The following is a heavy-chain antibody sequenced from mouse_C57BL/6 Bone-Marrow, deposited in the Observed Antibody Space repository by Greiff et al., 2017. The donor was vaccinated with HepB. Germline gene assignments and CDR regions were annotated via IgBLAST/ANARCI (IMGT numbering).Heavy chain of an antibody. V-gene: IGHV5-2*01. D-gene: IGHD1-1*01. Sequence: EVKLQESGGGLVQPGESLKLSCESNEYEFPSHDMSWVRTTPEKRLELVAAINSDGGSTYYPDTMERRFIISRDNTKKTLYLQMSSLRSEDTALYYCAREDYYGSSPDYWGQGTTLTVSS. CDR3: AREDYYGSSPDY. J-gene: IGHJ2*01. CDR2: INSDGGST. CDR1: EYEFPSHD.